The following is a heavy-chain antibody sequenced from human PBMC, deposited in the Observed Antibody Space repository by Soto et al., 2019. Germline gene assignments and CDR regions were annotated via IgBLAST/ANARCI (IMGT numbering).Heavy chain of an antibody. Sequence: PSETLSLTCTVSGGSISSSSYYWGWIRQPPGKGLEWIGSIYYSGSTYYNPSLKSRVTISVDTSKNQFSLKLSSVTAADTAVHYCARTHYDFWSGYYPSHYYYYGMDVWGQGTTVTVSS. CDR2: IYYSGST. CDR1: GGSISSSSYY. J-gene: IGHJ6*02. V-gene: IGHV4-39*01. D-gene: IGHD3-3*01. CDR3: ARTHYDFWSGYYPSHYYYYGMDV.